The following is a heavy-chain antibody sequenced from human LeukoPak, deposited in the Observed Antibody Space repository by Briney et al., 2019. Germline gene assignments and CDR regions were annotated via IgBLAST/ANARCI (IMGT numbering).Heavy chain of an antibody. CDR1: GDSISSGDYS. CDR2: IYYSGST. V-gene: IGHV4-30-4*02. J-gene: IGHJ4*02. D-gene: IGHD5-24*01. CDR3: ARDRRDGYNSEGQFDY. Sequence: PSETLSLTCTVSGDSISSGDYSWSWIRQPPGKGLEWIGYIYYSGSTDYSPSLTSRVTISVDTSKNQFSLKLSSVTAADTAVYYCARDRRDGYNSEGQFDYWGQGTLVTVSS.